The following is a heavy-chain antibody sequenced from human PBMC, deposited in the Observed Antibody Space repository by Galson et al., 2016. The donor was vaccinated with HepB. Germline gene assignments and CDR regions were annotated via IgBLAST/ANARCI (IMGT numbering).Heavy chain of an antibody. CDR1: GGTFSNYA. CDR2: IIPIFGTA. V-gene: IGHV1-69*13. D-gene: IGHD4-11*01. J-gene: IGHJ2*01. Sequence: SVKVSCKASGGTFSNYAISWVRQAPGQGLEWMGGIIPIFGTANYAQKFQGRVTITADESTSTAYMELSSLRSEDTAVYYYARGGRTVTAYWYFDLWGRGTLVTVSS. CDR3: ARGGRTVTAYWYFDL.